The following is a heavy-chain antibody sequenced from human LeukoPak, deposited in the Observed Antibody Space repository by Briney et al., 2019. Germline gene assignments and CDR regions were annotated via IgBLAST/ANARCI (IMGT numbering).Heavy chain of an antibody. CDR3: ARDFITMVRGVNSGGMDV. CDR2: IYTSGST. J-gene: IGHJ6*02. D-gene: IGHD3-10*01. V-gene: IGHV4-4*07. Sequence: SETLSLTCTVSGGSISSYYWSWIRQPAGKGLEWIGRIYTSGSTNYNPSLKSRVTMSVDTSKNQFSLKLSSVTAADTAVYYCARDFITMVRGVNSGGMDVWGQGTTVTVSS. CDR1: GGSISSYY.